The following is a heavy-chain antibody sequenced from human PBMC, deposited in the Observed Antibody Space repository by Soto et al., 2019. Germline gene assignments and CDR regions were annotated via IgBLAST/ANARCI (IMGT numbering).Heavy chain of an antibody. CDR3: ARHTTYYDSSGYPDF. D-gene: IGHD3-22*01. J-gene: IGHJ4*02. CDR2: IYHSGSI. CDR1: GGSISSGGYS. V-gene: IGHV4-30-2*01. Sequence: SETLSLTCAVSGGSISSGGYSWSWIRQPPGKGLEGIGYIYHSGSIYYNPSPKSQVTISVDRSKKRFSLKLTSVTAADTAVYYCARHTTYYDSSGYPDFWGQGTLVTVSS.